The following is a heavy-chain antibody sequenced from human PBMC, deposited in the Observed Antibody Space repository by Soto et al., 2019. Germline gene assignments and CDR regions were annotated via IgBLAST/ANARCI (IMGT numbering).Heavy chain of an antibody. CDR3: AASCVGCGGFNYYGMDV. CDR1: GGSIRSGGYY. J-gene: IGHJ6*02. D-gene: IGHD2-21*01. Sequence: SETLSLTCTVSGGSIRSGGYYWSWIRHHPGKGLEWIGYIYYSGSTYYNPSLKSRVTISVDTSKNQFSLKLSSVTAADTAVYYCAASCVGCGGFNYYGMDVWGQGTTVT. CDR2: IYYSGST. V-gene: IGHV4-31*03.